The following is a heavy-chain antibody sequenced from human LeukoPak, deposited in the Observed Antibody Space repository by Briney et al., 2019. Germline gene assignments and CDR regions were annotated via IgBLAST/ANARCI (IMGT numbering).Heavy chain of an antibody. J-gene: IGHJ4*02. Sequence: SETLSLTCTVSGGSISSGGYYWSWIRQHPGKGLVWIGYIYYSGSTYYNPSLKSRVTISVDTSKNQFSLKLSSVTAADTAVYYCARSAEPSGIAAAGTTPAFDYWGQGTLVTVSS. CDR3: ARSAEPSGIAAAGTTPAFDY. CDR2: IYYSGST. CDR1: GGSISSGGYY. D-gene: IGHD6-13*01. V-gene: IGHV4-31*03.